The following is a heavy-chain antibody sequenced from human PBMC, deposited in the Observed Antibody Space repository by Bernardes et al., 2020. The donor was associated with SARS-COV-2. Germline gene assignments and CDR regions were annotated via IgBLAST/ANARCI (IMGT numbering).Heavy chain of an antibody. V-gene: IGHV3-66*01. Sequence: VGSLSLSCAASGFTVSNNYMSWVRQAPGKGLEWVSVIYSGGNTYYADSVKGRFTISRDNSKNTLYLQMSSLRAEDTAVYYCARDYPDPADWGQGTLVTVSS. CDR3: ARDYPDPAD. CDR2: IYSGGNT. D-gene: IGHD6-13*01. J-gene: IGHJ4*02. CDR1: GFTVSNNY.